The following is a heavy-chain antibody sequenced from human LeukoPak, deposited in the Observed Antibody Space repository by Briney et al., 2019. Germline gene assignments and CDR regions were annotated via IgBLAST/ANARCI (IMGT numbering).Heavy chain of an antibody. V-gene: IGHV4-30-2*01. CDR1: GGSISSGGYS. CDR2: IYHSGST. J-gene: IGHJ4*02. CDR3: ARVAYYDFFKTYYFDY. D-gene: IGHD3-3*01. Sequence: PSETLSLTCAVSGGSISSGGYSWSWIRQPPGKGLEWIGYIYHSGSTYYNPSLKSRVTISVDRSKNQFSLKLSSVTAADTAVYYCARVAYYDFFKTYYFDYWGQGTLVTVSS.